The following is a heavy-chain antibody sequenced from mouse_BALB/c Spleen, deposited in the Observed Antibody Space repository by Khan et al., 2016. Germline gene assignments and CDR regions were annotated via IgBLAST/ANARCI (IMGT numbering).Heavy chain of an antibody. V-gene: IGHV9-3-1*01. CDR1: GYTFTNYG. CDR2: INTYTGET. CDR3: ARSRYYCGSSNYFDV. D-gene: IGHD1-1*01. J-gene: IGHJ1*01. Sequence: QIQLVQSGPELKKPGDTVKISCKASGYTFTNYGMNWVKQDPGKDLKWMGWINTYTGETTYADDFKGRFAFTLDTSASTAYVQINNLTNEDTATYFYARSRYYCGSSNYFDVWGEGTTVTVSS.